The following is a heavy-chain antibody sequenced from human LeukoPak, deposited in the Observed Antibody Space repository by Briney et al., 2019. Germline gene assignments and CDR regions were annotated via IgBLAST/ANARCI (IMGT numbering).Heavy chain of an antibody. CDR1: GGTFSSYA. Sequence: SVKVSCKASGGTFSSYAISWVRQAPGQGLEWMGGIIPIFGTANYAQKFQGRVTITADKSTSTAYMELSSLRSEDTAVYYCAREGDYYGSGSYSDYWGQGALVTVSS. J-gene: IGHJ4*02. V-gene: IGHV1-69*06. CDR2: IIPIFGTA. D-gene: IGHD3-10*01. CDR3: AREGDYYGSGSYSDY.